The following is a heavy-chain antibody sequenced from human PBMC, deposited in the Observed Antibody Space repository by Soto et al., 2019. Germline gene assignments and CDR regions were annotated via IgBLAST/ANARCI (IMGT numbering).Heavy chain of an antibody. CDR3: ARGRGYSYGYGMDV. CDR1: ECTFSSDA. J-gene: IGHJ6*02. V-gene: IGHV3-30-3*01. D-gene: IGHD5-18*01. Sequence: GGSLRLSGAASECTFSSDAMHWVRQAPGKGLEWVAVISYDGSNKYYADSVKGRFTISRDNSKNTLYLQMNSLRAEDTAVYYCARGRGYSYGYGMDVWGQGTTVTVSS. CDR2: ISYDGSNK.